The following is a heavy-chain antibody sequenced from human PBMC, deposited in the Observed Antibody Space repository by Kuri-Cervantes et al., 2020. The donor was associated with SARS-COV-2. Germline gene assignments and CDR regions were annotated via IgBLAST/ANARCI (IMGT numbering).Heavy chain of an antibody. V-gene: IGHV1-2*02. CDR1: GYTFTSYY. CDR2: INPNSGGT. CDR3: AREGFTGDGPGPFDY. D-gene: IGHD7-27*01. Sequence: ASVKVSCKASGYTFTSYYMHWVRQAPGQGLEWMGWINPNSGGTNYAQKFQGRVTMTRDTSISTAYMELSRLRSDDTAVYYCAREGFTGDGPGPFDYWGQGTLVTVSS. J-gene: IGHJ4*02.